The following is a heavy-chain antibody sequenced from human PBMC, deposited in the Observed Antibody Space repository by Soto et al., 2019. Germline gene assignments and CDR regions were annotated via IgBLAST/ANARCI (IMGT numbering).Heavy chain of an antibody. V-gene: IGHV4-59*01. J-gene: IGHJ3*01. D-gene: IGHD6-6*01. CDR1: GGSISSYY. CDR2: IYYTGST. CDR3: KRWPNTSSSARAFDL. Sequence: SETLSLTCTVSGGSISSYYWSWIRQPPGKGLEWIGYIYYTGSTNFSPSLKSRVTISVDTSKNQISLKLSSVTAADTAVYYCKRWPNTSSSARAFDLWGQGTMVTVSS.